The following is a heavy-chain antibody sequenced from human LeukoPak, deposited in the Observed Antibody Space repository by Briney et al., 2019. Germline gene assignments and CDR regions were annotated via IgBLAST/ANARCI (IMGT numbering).Heavy chain of an antibody. V-gene: IGHV4-59*01. Sequence: SETLSLTCTVSGGSISSYYWSWIRQPPGKGLEWIGYIYYSGSTNYNPSLKSQVTISVDTSKNQFSLKLSSVTAADTAVYYCARSYGGILGYWGQGTLVTVSS. CDR1: GGSISSYY. D-gene: IGHD4-23*01. J-gene: IGHJ4*02. CDR2: IYYSGST. CDR3: ARSYGGILGY.